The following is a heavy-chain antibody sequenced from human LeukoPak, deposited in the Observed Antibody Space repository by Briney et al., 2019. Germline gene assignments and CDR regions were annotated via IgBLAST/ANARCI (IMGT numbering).Heavy chain of an antibody. CDR1: GYTFTSYY. J-gene: IGHJ4*02. CDR2: INPSGGST. Sequence: ASVKVSCKASGYTFTSYYMHWLRQAPVQGLEWMGVINPSGGSTNYAQKFQGRVTMTRDTSTSTVYMELRSLRSEDTAVYSCARGVHNYGNFDFWGQGTLVTVSS. CDR3: ARGVHNYGNFDF. D-gene: IGHD5-18*01. V-gene: IGHV1-46*01.